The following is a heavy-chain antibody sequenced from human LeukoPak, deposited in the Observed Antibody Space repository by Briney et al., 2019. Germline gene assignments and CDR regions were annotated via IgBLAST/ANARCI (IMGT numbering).Heavy chain of an antibody. CDR2: ISGDGGST. CDR3: AKDWLERENNYYYYGMDV. CDR1: GFTFDDYA. V-gene: IGHV3-43*02. J-gene: IGHJ6*02. Sequence: GGSLRLSCAASGFTFDDYAMHWVRQAPGKGLEWVSLISGDGGSTYYADSVKGRFTISRDNSKNSLYLQMNSLRTEDTALYYCAKDWLERENNYYYYGMDVWGQGTTVTVSS. D-gene: IGHD1-1*01.